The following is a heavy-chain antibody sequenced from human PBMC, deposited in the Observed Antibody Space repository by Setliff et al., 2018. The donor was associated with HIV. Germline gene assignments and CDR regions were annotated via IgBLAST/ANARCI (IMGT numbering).Heavy chain of an antibody. Sequence: SETLSLTCTVSGGSISSGYYYWSWIRQHPGKGLEWIGYIYYSGNPFYNPALRSRVTISLDTSKNQFSLKLSSVTAADTAVYYCARGFDYAQRPPLYYFDYWGQGTLVTVSS. CDR3: ARGFDYAQRPPLYYFDY. J-gene: IGHJ4*02. V-gene: IGHV4-31*03. D-gene: IGHD2-2*01. CDR1: GGSISSGYYY. CDR2: IYYSGNP.